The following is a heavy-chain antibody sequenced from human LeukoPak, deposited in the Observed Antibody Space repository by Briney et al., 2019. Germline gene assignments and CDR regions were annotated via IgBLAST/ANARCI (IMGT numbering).Heavy chain of an antibody. CDR2: VIPIFGTA. CDR1: GGTFSSYA. J-gene: IGHJ5*02. Sequence: GSSVKVSCKASGGTFSSYAISWVRQAPGQGLEWMGGVIPIFGTANYAQKFQGRVTITTDESTSTAYIELSSLRSEDTAVYYCATGNSKLNWFDPWGQGTLVTVSS. V-gene: IGHV1-69*05. D-gene: IGHD4-23*01. CDR3: ATGNSKLNWFDP.